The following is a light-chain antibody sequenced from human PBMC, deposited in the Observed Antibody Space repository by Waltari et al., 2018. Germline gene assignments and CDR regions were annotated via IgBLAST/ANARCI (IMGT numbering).Light chain of an antibody. V-gene: IGLV1-47*01. J-gene: IGLJ3*02. CDR2: RNN. CDR1: ISNIGSNY. CDR3: AAWDDSLSGV. Sequence: QSVLTQPPSASGTPGQRVTISFSGSISNIGSNYVYWYQQLPGTAPKLLIYRNNQRPSGVPDRFSGSKSGTSASLAISGPRSEDEAAYYCAAWDDSLSGVFGGGTKLTVL.